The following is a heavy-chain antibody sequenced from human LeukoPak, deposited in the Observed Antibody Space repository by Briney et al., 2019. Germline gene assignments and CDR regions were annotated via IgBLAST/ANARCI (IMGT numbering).Heavy chain of an antibody. D-gene: IGHD3-16*02. CDR1: GGSISSYY. CDR3: ARGYGGYRPLDS. CDR2: IHTSGST. V-gene: IGHV4-4*07. J-gene: IGHJ4*02. Sequence: SGTPSLTCTVSGGSISSYYWSWIRQPAGKGLEWIGRIHTSGSTNYNPSLKSRVTMSLDTSKNQFSLKLSSVTAADTAVYFCARGYGGYRPLDSWGQGTLVTVSS.